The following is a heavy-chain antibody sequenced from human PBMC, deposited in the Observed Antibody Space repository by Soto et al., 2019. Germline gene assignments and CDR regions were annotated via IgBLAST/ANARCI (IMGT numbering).Heavy chain of an antibody. D-gene: IGHD3-10*01. CDR3: ARHMHSVVYNYYGSGSGKYNWLDP. CDR1: GGSISSYY. J-gene: IGHJ5*02. Sequence: QVQLQESGPGLVKPSETLSLTCTVSGGSISSYYWSWIRQPPGKGLEWIGYIYYSGSTNYNPSLKSRVTISIDTAKKQCSRKLSSVTAADTVVYYCARHMHSVVYNYYGSGSGKYNWLDPWGQGTLVTVSS. V-gene: IGHV4-59*08. CDR2: IYYSGST.